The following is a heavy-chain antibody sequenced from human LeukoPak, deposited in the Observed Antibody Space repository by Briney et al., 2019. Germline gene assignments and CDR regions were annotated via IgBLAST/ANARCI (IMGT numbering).Heavy chain of an antibody. D-gene: IGHD6-19*01. CDR1: GFAFGSEA. Sequence: GGSLRLSCAVSGFAFGSEAMSWVRQSPARGLEWVASISPGGGTTYYADYVKGRFIISRDNSNNTLFVQKNSLRAEDTAVYYCAKDREQWLVHDAFDIWGQGTMVTVSS. CDR2: ISPGGGTT. J-gene: IGHJ3*02. V-gene: IGHV3-23*01. CDR3: AKDREQWLVHDAFDI.